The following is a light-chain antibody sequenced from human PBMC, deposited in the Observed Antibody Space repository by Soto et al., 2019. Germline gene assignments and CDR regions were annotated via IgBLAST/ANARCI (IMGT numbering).Light chain of an antibody. J-gene: IGKJ1*01. CDR1: QSVLSSSDNKNY. V-gene: IGKV4-1*01. CDR2: WAS. Sequence: DIVMTQSPDSLAVSLGERATINCKSSQSVLSSSDNKNYLGWYQQKPGLTPKLLFYWASTRDSGVPDRFSGSGSGTDFTLTSSSLQAEDVAVYYGQQYYSLPRTFGQGTKVEIK. CDR3: QQYYSLPRT.